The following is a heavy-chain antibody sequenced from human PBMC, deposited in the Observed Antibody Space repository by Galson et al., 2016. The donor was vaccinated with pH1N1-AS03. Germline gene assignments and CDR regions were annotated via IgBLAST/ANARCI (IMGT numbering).Heavy chain of an antibody. CDR1: GVSILGYQ. J-gene: IGHJ2*01. D-gene: IGHD3-9*01. CDR2: VYYSGQT. Sequence: SETLSLTCDVSGVSILGYQWNWIRLTPGKGLEWIGYVYYSGQTDYSPSLKGRVPIPADPSTSQVSLELTSLTAADSAIYYCARHVCLTGVECFYGHCDLWGRGTTVTFSS. CDR3: ARHVCLTGVECFYGHCDL. V-gene: IGHV4-59*08.